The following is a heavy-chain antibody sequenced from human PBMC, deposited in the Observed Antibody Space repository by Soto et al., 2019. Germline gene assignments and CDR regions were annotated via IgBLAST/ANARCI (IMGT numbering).Heavy chain of an antibody. CDR2: ISAYNGNT. J-gene: IGHJ4*02. D-gene: IGHD5-12*01. Sequence: GSSVKVSCKASGYTFTSYGISWVRQAPGQGLEWMGWISAYNGNTNYAQKLQGRVTMTTDTSTSTAYMELRSLRSDDTAVYYCARDRTYGGYGLLYYWGQGTLVTVSS. V-gene: IGHV1-18*04. CDR3: ARDRTYGGYGLLYY. CDR1: GYTFTSYG.